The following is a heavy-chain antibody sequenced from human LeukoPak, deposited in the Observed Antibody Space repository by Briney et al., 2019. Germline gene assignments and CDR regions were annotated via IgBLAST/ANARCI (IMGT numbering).Heavy chain of an antibody. V-gene: IGHV1-46*01. J-gene: IGHJ4*01. CDR2: INPSGGST. CDR1: GYTFTSYY. Sequence: ASVKVSCKASGYTFTSYYMHWVRQAPGQGLEWMGIINPSGGSTSYAQKFQGRVTMTRDTSTSTVYMELSSLRSEDTAVYYCARGGNQEYSSSWYSGYWGHGTLVTVSS. D-gene: IGHD6-13*01. CDR3: ARGGNQEYSSSWYSGY.